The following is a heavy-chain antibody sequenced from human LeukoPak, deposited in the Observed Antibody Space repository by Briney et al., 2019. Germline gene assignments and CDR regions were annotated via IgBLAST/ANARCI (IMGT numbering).Heavy chain of an antibody. Sequence: GGSLRLSCAASGFTFSSYAMNWVRQAPGKGLEWVSAITGSGGRTYYADSVKGRFTISRDNSKNTLYLQMNSLRAEDTAVYYCAKDRFSCPDYWGQGTLVTVSS. CDR2: ITGSGGRT. CDR1: GFTFSSYA. V-gene: IGHV3-23*01. CDR3: AKDRFSCPDY. D-gene: IGHD2-2*01. J-gene: IGHJ4*02.